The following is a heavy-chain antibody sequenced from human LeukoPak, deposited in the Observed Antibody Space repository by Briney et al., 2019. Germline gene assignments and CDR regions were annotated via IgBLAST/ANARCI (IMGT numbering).Heavy chain of an antibody. CDR3: AKETHMFRRYGSGSLDY. CDR2: IRYDGSNK. CDR1: GFTFSSYG. J-gene: IGHJ4*02. D-gene: IGHD3-10*01. V-gene: IGHV3-30*02. Sequence: PGGSLRLSCAASGFTFSSYGMHWVRQAPGKGLEWVAFIRYDGSNKYYADSVKGRFTISRDNSKNTLYLQMNSLRAEDTAVYYCAKETHMFRRYGSGSLDYWGQGTLVTVSS.